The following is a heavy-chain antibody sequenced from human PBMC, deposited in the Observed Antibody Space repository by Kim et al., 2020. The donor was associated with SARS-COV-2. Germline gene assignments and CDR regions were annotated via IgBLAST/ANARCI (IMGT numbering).Heavy chain of an antibody. CDR2: ISNSGRS. Sequence: SETLSLTCTVSGGSIRSYDWSWIRQSPGKGLEWIGYISNSGRSDYSPSLKSRVTISVDTSKSLFSLRLSSVTAADTALYYCARVRYNWNYWYFALWGRGT. V-gene: IGHV4-59*13. J-gene: IGHJ2*01. D-gene: IGHD1-20*01. CDR3: ARVRYNWNYWYFAL. CDR1: GGSIRSYD.